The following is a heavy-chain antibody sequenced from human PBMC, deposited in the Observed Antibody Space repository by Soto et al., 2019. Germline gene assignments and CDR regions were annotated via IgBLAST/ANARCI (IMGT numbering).Heavy chain of an antibody. CDR2: IGDSGAST. V-gene: IGHV3-23*01. J-gene: IGHJ6*01. CDR1: GFSFSSFA. D-gene: IGHD1-26*01. Sequence: EVLLLESGGGLVQPGGSLRLSCEASGFSFSSFAMNWVRQAPGKGLEWVSAIGDSGASTYYADSVKGRFTISRDNSRKTLYLQLNSLRAEDTAVYYCAKGAELDVWGNGTTVTVSS. CDR3: AKGAELDV.